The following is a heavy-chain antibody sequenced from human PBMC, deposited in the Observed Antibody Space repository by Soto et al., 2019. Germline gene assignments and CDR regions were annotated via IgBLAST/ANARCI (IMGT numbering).Heavy chain of an antibody. CDR1: GYTFSNYG. CDR2: ISTHNDNT. D-gene: IGHD4-17*01. Sequence: QVQLMQSGAEVKKPGASVKVSCKSSGYTFSNYGISWVRLAPGQGLEWMGWISTHNDNTHYAQKFQGRVTVTTDTSTSTASMELRSLTSDDTAVYFCARDGYGDYPLDYWGQGTPVTVSS. V-gene: IGHV1-18*04. CDR3: ARDGYGDYPLDY. J-gene: IGHJ4*02.